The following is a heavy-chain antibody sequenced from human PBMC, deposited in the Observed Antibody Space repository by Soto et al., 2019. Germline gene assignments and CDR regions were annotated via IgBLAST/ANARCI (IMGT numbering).Heavy chain of an antibody. CDR1: GFTFGDYY. CDR2: MSGSGSLE. J-gene: IGHJ4*02. V-gene: IGHV3-11*01. Sequence: QLAESGGGLVKPGGSLRLSCAASGFTFGDYYMAWIRQAPGKGLEWVSYMSGSGSLEYYGDSVRGRFTISRDNAKNSLFLLVNNLRAEDTAVYYCARGAIVTPHGPFDYWGQGTLVSVSS. D-gene: IGHD1-26*01. CDR3: ARGAIVTPHGPFDY.